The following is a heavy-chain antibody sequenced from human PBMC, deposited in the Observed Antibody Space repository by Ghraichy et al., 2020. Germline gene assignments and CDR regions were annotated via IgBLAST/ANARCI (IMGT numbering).Heavy chain of an antibody. Sequence: SETLSLTCTVSGGSISSYYWSWIRQPPGKGLEWIGYIYYSGSTNYNPSLKSRVTISVDTSTNQFSLKLSSVTAADTAVYYCARSPPEYYDFWSGYSNFDYWGQGTLVTVSS. CDR3: ARSPPEYYDFWSGYSNFDY. D-gene: IGHD3-3*01. CDR1: GGSISSYY. CDR2: IYYSGST. V-gene: IGHV4-59*01. J-gene: IGHJ4*02.